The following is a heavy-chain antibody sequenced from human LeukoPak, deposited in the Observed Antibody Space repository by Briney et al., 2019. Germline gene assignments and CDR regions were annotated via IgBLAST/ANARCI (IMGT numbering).Heavy chain of an antibody. V-gene: IGHV3-20*04. D-gene: IGHD6-13*01. J-gene: IGHJ4*02. CDR2: INWNGGST. Sequence: GGSLRLSCAASGFTFDDYGMSWVRQAPGKGPEWVSGINWNGGSTAYVDSVKGRFTISRDNAKSSLYLQMNSLSAEDTALYYCGRATNSSSWYGPVGYWGQGTLVTVSS. CDR3: GRATNSSSWYGPVGY. CDR1: GFTFDDYG.